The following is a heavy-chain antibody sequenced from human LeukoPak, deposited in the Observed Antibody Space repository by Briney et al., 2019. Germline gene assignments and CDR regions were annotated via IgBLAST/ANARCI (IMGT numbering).Heavy chain of an antibody. CDR2: ISGSGGST. D-gene: IGHD4-11*01. J-gene: IGHJ6*03. Sequence: GGSLRLSCAASRFTFSRYAMSGVRPAPGKGLEWVSGISGSGGSTYYADSVKGRFTISRDNSKNTLYLQMNSLRAEDTAVYYCAKVGTTVTLRPYYYYMDVWGKGTTVTVCS. CDR3: AKVGTTVTLRPYYYYMDV. V-gene: IGHV3-23*01. CDR1: RFTFSRYA.